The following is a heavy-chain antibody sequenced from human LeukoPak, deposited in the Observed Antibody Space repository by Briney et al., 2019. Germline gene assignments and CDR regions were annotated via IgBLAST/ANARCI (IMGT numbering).Heavy chain of an antibody. CDR1: GDSVSSNSVT. D-gene: IGHD2-2*01. J-gene: IGHJ5*02. CDR3: ARRLTQYDCFDP. Sequence: SQTLSLTCAISGDSVSSNSVTWNWIRQSPSRGLEWLGKTYYRSTWYNDYAVSVRGRITVNPDTSKNQFSLHLNSVTPEDTAVYYCARRLTQYDCFDPWGQGILITVSS. CDR2: TYYRSTWYN. V-gene: IGHV6-1*01.